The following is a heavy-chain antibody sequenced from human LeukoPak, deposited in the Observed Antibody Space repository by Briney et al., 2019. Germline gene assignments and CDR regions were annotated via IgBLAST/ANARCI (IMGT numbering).Heavy chain of an antibody. CDR1: GFTFSNYA. V-gene: IGHV3-30*18. CDR3: AKDEVGRYCSSTSCYSRFDY. Sequence: PGRSLRLSCAASGFTFSNYAMHWVRQAPGKGLEWVAVISFAGNGEFYADSVKGRFAISRDNSKNTLYLQMNSLRTEDTAMYYCAKDEVGRYCSSTSCYSRFDYWGQGTLVTASS. D-gene: IGHD2-2*02. J-gene: IGHJ4*02. CDR2: ISFAGNGE.